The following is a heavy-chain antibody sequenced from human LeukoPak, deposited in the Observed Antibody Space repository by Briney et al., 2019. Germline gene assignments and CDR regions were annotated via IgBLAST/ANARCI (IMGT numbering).Heavy chain of an antibody. CDR2: IYYSGST. CDR3: ARAGTGDYDFWSGYYKGRWFDP. Sequence: SETLSLTCTVSGDSISSYYWSWVRQPPGKGLEGVGYIYYSGSTNYNPSLKRRVTISVDTSKNQFSLKLSSVTAADTAVYYCARAGTGDYDFWSGYYKGRWFDPWGQGTLVTVSS. J-gene: IGHJ5*02. D-gene: IGHD3-3*01. CDR1: GDSISSYY. V-gene: IGHV4-59*01.